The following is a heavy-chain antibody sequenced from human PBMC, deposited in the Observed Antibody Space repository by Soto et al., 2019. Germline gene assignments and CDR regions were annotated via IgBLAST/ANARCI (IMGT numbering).Heavy chain of an antibody. V-gene: IGHV4-4*07. D-gene: IGHD6-19*01. CDR1: GGSISNYY. CDR3: ARRGGSSGWAFDY. CDR2: IDTSGST. Sequence: LSLTCTVSGGSISNYYCNLIRQPAGKGLQWIGRIDTSGSTNYNPSLKSRVTMSVDTSKNRFSLQLSSVTAAETAIYYCARRGGSSGWAFDYWGQGTLVTVSS. J-gene: IGHJ4*02.